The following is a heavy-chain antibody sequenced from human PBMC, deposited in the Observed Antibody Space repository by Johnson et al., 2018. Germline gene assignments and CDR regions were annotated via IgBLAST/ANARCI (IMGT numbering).Heavy chain of an antibody. Sequence: VQLVESGAEVKKPGASVKVSCKASGYTLTNYYMHWVRQAPGQGLEWMGIINPSGGYTTYAQKFQARVTMTRDTSTSTVYMELSSLRSEDTAVFYCARGKEIVEATADGFDLWGQGTMVTVS. CDR3: ARGKEIVEATADGFDL. CDR1: GYTLTNYY. V-gene: IGHV1-46*03. D-gene: IGHD1-26*01. CDR2: INPSGGYT. J-gene: IGHJ3*01.